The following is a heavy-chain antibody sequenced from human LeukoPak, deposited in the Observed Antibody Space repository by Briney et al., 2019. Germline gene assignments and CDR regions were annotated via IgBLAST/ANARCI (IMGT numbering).Heavy chain of an antibody. CDR1: GGSINNYH. Sequence: PSETLSLTCTVSGGSINNYHWTWIRQPPGKGLEWIGYIYYTESTNYNPSLKSRVTISLDTSKNQFSLRLSSVTAADTAMYFCARGAWYAGYWGQGTLVTVSS. J-gene: IGHJ4*02. CDR2: IYYTEST. CDR3: ARGAWYAGY. D-gene: IGHD6-13*01. V-gene: IGHV4-59*01.